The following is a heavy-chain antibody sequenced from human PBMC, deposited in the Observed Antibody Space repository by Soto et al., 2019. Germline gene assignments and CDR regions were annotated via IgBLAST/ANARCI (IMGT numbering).Heavy chain of an antibody. Sequence: GGSLRLSCAASGFTFSNAWMNWVRQAPGKGLEWVGRIKSKTDGGTTDYAAPVKGRFTISRDDSKNTLYLQMNSLKTEDTAVYYCTTDLTPPLRYFDWLYPLGYWGQGTLVTVSS. V-gene: IGHV3-15*07. D-gene: IGHD3-9*01. J-gene: IGHJ4*02. CDR3: TTDLTPPLRYFDWLYPLGY. CDR1: GFTFSNAW. CDR2: IKSKTDGGTT.